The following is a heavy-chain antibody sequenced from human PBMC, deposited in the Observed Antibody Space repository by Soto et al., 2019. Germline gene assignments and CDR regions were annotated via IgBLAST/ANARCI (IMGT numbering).Heavy chain of an antibody. D-gene: IGHD5-18*01. J-gene: IGHJ4*02. CDR1: GFTFSSHA. Sequence: GGSLRLSCAASGFTFSSHAISWVRQAPGRGLEWVSGISGSGASTYYADSVKGRFTISRDNSESTLYLQMDSLRAEDTALYYCAKDQKEGYPPNYFFDYWGQGTLVTVSS. CDR3: AKDQKEGYPPNYFFDY. V-gene: IGHV3-23*01. CDR2: ISGSGAST.